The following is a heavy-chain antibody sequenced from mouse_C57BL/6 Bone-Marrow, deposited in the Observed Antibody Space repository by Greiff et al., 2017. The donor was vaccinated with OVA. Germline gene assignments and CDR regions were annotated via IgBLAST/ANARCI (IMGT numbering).Heavy chain of an antibody. J-gene: IGHJ3*01. Sequence: VQLQQSGPELVKPGASVKISCKASGYAFSSSWMNWVKQRPGKGLEWIGRIYPGDGDTNYNGKFKGKATLTADKSSSTAYMQLSSLTSEDSAVYFCAKVPWYYGSSYGFAYWGQGTLVTVSA. CDR2: IYPGDGDT. D-gene: IGHD1-1*01. CDR1: GYAFSSSW. CDR3: AKVPWYYGSSYGFAY. V-gene: IGHV1-82*01.